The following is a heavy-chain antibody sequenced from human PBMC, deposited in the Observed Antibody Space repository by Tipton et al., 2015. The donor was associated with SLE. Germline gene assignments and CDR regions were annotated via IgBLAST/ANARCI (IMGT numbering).Heavy chain of an antibody. CDR1: GGSINSGDYS. CDR3: ARGGADVLHI. CDR2: IFHSGNA. D-gene: IGHD1-26*01. J-gene: IGHJ3*02. V-gene: IGHV4-30-2*01. Sequence: TLSLTCTISGGSINSGDYSWSWIRQPPGKGLEWIGYIFHSGNAYYNPSLKSRVTISVDMSRNQFSLRLNSVTAADTALYYCARGGADVLHIWGQGTVVSISS.